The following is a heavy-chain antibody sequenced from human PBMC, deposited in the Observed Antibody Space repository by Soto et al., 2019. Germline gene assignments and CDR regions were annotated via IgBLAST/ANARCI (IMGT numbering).Heavy chain of an antibody. CDR1: GFAFSDYY. CDR2: ISSSGTTL. CDR3: ARENDYGLDV. J-gene: IGHJ6*02. Sequence: QVQLVESGGGLVKPGGSLRLSCAASGFAFSDYYMTWIRQAPGKGLEWVSYISSSGTTLYYADSVKGRFTISRDNAKNSLFLQMNSLTAEDTAVYYCARENDYGLDVWGQGTTVTVSS. V-gene: IGHV3-11*01.